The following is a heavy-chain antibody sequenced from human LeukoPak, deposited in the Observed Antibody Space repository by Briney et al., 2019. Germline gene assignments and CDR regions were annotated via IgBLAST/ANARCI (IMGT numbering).Heavy chain of an antibody. V-gene: IGHV3-23*01. CDR2: ISGSGGST. J-gene: IGHJ5*02. CDR1: GFTFSSYA. CDR3: AKDVVEAAADANWFDP. D-gene: IGHD6-13*01. Sequence: GGSLRLSCAASGFTFSSYAMSWVRQAPGKGLEWVSAISGSGGSTYYADSVKGRLTISRDNSKNTPYVQMNSLRAEDTAVYYCAKDVVEAAADANWFDPWGQGTLVTVSS.